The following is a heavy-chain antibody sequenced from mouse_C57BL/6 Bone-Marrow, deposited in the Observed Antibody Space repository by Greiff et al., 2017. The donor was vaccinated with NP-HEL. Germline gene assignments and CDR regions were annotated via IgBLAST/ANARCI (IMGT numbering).Heavy chain of an antibody. J-gene: IGHJ3*01. CDR1: GYSFTDYN. Sequence: VQLQQSGPELVKPGASVKISCKASGYSFTDYNMNWVKQSNGKSLEWIGVINPNYGTTSYNQKFKGKATLTVDQSSSTAYMQLNSLTSEDSAVYYCATHYNYGSSSAWFAYWGQGTLVTVSA. V-gene: IGHV1-39*01. CDR2: INPNYGTT. CDR3: ATHYNYGSSSAWFAY. D-gene: IGHD1-1*01.